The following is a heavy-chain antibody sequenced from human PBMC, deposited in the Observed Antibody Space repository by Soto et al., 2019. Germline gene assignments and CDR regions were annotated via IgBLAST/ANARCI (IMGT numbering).Heavy chain of an antibody. Sequence: ASVKVSCKACGYTFTGYYMHWVRQAPGQGLEWMGWINPNSGGTNYAQKFQGRVTMTRDTSISTAYMELSRLRSDDTAVYYCAREPPYDYVWGSYRAMYYFHYWVQVTLVTGSS. V-gene: IGHV1-2*02. D-gene: IGHD3-16*02. CDR1: GYTFTGYY. CDR3: AREPPYDYVWGSYRAMYYFHY. J-gene: IGHJ4*02. CDR2: INPNSGGT.